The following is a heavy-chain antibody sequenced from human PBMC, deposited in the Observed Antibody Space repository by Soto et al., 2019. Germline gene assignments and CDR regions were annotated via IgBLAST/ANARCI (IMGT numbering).Heavy chain of an antibody. CDR1: GFTFSSYA. CDR2: ISGSGGST. Sequence: GGSLRLSCAASGFTFSSYAMSWVRQAPGKGLEWVSAISGSGGSTYYADSVKGRFTISRDNSKNTLYLQMNSLRAEDTAVYYCAKGGGRDIVVVVAAIFDYWGQGTLVTVSS. V-gene: IGHV3-23*01. D-gene: IGHD2-15*01. CDR3: AKGGGRDIVVVVAAIFDY. J-gene: IGHJ4*02.